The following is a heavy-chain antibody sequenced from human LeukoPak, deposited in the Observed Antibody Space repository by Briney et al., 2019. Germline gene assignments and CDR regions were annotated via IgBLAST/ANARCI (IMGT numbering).Heavy chain of an antibody. CDR2: IKQDGSEE. D-gene: IGHD3-16*01. Sequence: PGGSLRLSCAASGFTVSSNYMSWVRQPPGKGLEWVANIKQDGSEEHYVDSVKGRFTISRDNAKNSLSLQMNSLRAEDTAVYYCVRGGGLFDYWGQGTLVTVSS. CDR1: GFTVSSNY. J-gene: IGHJ4*02. CDR3: VRGGGLFDY. V-gene: IGHV3-7*04.